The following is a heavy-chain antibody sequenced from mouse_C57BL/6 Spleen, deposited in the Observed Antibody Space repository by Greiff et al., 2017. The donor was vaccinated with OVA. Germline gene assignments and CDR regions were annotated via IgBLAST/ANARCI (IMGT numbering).Heavy chain of an antibody. V-gene: IGHV1-80*01. CDR2: IYPGDGDT. CDR1: GYAFSSYW. CDR3: ARVHGYGSSPYAMDY. J-gene: IGHJ4*01. Sequence: VKLMESGAELVKPGASVKISCKASGYAFSSYWMNWVKQRPGKGLEWIGQIYPGDGDTNYNGKFKGKATLTADKSSSTAYMQLSSLTSEDSAVYFCARVHGYGSSPYAMDYWGQGTSVTVSS. D-gene: IGHD1-1*01.